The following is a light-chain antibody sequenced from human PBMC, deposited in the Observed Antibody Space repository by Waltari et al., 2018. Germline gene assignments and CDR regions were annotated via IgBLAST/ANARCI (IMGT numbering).Light chain of an antibody. J-gene: IGLJ2*01. CDR2: DDS. Sequence: SYVLTQPPSVSVAPGQPARVTCGGNNIGSKSVPWYQQRPGQAPILVLYDDSDRPSGIPDRFSGSNSGNTATLTISRVEAGDEADYYCQVWDGSTDVVFGGGTKLTVL. V-gene: IGLV3-21*02. CDR1: NIGSKS. CDR3: QVWDGSTDVV.